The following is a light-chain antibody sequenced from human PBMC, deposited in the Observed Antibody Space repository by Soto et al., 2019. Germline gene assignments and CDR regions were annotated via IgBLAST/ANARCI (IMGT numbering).Light chain of an antibody. Sequence: IVLTQSPGTLSLSPGKRATLSCRASHSVSSTHLVWYQQTRGQAPRLLIYGASSRATGIPDRFSGSGSGTDFTLTISRLEPEDFAVYYCQQYDTSPWTFGQGTKVEIK. CDR2: GAS. CDR3: QQYDTSPWT. CDR1: HSVSSTH. J-gene: IGKJ1*01. V-gene: IGKV3-20*01.